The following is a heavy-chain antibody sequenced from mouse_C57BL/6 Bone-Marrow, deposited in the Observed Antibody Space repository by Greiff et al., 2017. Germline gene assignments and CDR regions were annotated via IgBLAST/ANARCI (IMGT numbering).Heavy chain of an antibody. CDR2: IDPSDSYT. CDR3: AREGYY. J-gene: IGHJ2*01. V-gene: IGHV1-50*01. Sequence: VQLQQSGAELVKPGASVKLSCKASGYTFTSYWMQWVKQRPGQGLEWIGEIDPSDSYTNYNQKFKGKATLTVDTSSSTAYMQLSSLTSEDSAVYYCAREGYYWGQGTTLTVSS. CDR1: GYTFTSYW.